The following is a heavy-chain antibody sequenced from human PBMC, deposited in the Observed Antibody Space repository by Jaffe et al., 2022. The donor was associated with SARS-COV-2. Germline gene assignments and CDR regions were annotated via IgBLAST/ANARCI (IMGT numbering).Heavy chain of an antibody. CDR3: ARGGVTSWFDP. Sequence: QVQLQESGPGLVKPSQTLSLTCTVSGGSISSGSYYWSWIRQPAGKGLEWIGRIYTSGSTNYNPSLKSRVTISVDTSKNQFSLKLSSVTAADTAVYYCARGGVTSWFDPWGQGTLVTVSS. CDR2: IYTSGST. CDR1: GGSISSGSYY. J-gene: IGHJ5*02. D-gene: IGHD2-2*01. V-gene: IGHV4-61*02.